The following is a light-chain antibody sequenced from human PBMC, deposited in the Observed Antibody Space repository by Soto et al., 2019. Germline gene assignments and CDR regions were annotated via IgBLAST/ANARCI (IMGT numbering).Light chain of an antibody. V-gene: IGKV1-9*01. Sequence: DIQLTQSPSFLSASVGDRVTITCRASQVISSYLAWHQQKPGKAPKLLIYTASTLQSGVPSRFSGSGSGTEFTPTISSLQPEDFATYYCQQFKSYPLTFGGGTKVDIK. J-gene: IGKJ4*01. CDR1: QVISSY. CDR2: TAS. CDR3: QQFKSYPLT.